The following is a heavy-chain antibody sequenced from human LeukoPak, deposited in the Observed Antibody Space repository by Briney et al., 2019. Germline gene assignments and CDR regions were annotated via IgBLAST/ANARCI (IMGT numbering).Heavy chain of an antibody. CDR1: GYTLTELS. CDR3: ATAPGVPSGPLVVMDWFDP. D-gene: IGHD3-22*01. V-gene: IGHV1-24*01. CDR2: FDPEDGET. Sequence: GASVTVSCTFSGYTLTELSMHWVRQAPGKGPEWMGGFDPEDGETIYAQKFQGRVTMTEDTSTDTAYMELSSLRSEDTAVYYCATAPGVPSGPLVVMDWFDPWGQGTLVTVSS. J-gene: IGHJ5*02.